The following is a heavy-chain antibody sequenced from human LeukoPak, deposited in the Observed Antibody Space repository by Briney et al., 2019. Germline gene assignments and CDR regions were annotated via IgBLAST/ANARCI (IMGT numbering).Heavy chain of an antibody. Sequence: GGSLRLSCAASGFTFSSYGMPWVRQAPGKGLEWVAVISYDGSNKYYADSVKGRFTISRDNSKNTLYLQMNSLRAEDTAVYYCAKDREVIDDAFDIWGQGTMVTVSS. J-gene: IGHJ3*02. CDR3: AKDREVIDDAFDI. CDR2: ISYDGSNK. V-gene: IGHV3-30*18. CDR1: GFTFSSYG.